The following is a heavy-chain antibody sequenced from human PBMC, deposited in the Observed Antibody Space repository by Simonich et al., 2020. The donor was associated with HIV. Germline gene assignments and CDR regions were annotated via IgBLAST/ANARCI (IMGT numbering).Heavy chain of an antibody. Sequence: EVQLVQSGAEVKKPGAAVKISCHFSGYTFTDYYIHWVQQAPGKGLEWMGLVDHEDGETVYTERVQGRVTITADTSTDTAYMELNSLTSEDTAVYYCALDQINSPALHWGQGSLVTVSS. CDR1: GYTFTDYY. CDR2: VDHEDGET. V-gene: IGHV1-69-2*01. D-gene: IGHD1-20*01. CDR3: ALDQINSPALH. J-gene: IGHJ1*01.